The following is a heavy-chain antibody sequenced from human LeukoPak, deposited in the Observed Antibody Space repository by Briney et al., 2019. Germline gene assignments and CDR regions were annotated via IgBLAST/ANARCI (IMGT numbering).Heavy chain of an antibody. CDR2: ISSGSSTI. J-gene: IGHJ4*02. CDR1: GFTFSSYS. CDR3: AGIPLSTTMVDY. D-gene: IGHD5-18*01. Sequence: GGSLRLSCAASGFTFSSYSMNWVRQAPGKGLEWVSYISSGSSTIHYADSVKGRFTISRDNAESSLFLQMNSLRAEDTAVYYCAGIPLSTTMVDYWGQGTLITVSS. V-gene: IGHV3-48*01.